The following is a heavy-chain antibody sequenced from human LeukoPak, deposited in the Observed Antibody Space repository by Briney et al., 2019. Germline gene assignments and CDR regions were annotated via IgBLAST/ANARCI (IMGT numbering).Heavy chain of an antibody. D-gene: IGHD6-13*01. CDR3: ASSSYSSSWYSTGWFDP. J-gene: IGHJ5*02. V-gene: IGHV4-30-2*01. Sequence: PSQTLSLTCAVSGGSLSSGGYSWSWLRQPPGTGLEWIGYIYHSGSTYYNPSLKSRVTISVDRSKNQFSLKLSSVTAADTAVYYCASSSYSSSWYSTGWFDPWGQGTLVTVSS. CDR2: IYHSGST. CDR1: GGSLSSGGYS.